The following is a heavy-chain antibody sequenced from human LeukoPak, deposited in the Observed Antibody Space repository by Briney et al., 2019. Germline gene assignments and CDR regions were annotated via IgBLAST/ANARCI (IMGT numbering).Heavy chain of an antibody. CDR2: INPNSGGT. Sequence: ASVKVSCKASGYTFSGYYIHWVRQAPGQGLEWMGWINPNSGGTNYAQRFQGRVTMTRDTSISTAYMDLSRLRSDDTAVYYCARGIGIRYFDWLLSGEYYFDYWGQGTLVTVSS. J-gene: IGHJ4*02. CDR3: ARGIGIRYFDWLLSGEYYFDY. CDR1: GYTFSGYY. D-gene: IGHD3-9*01. V-gene: IGHV1-2*02.